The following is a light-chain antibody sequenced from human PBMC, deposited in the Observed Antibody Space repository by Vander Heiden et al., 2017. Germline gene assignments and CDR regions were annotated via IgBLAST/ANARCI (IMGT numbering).Light chain of an antibody. CDR3: QQYYTNPPT. Sequence: DIGMTQSPDSLPVSLGERATINCKSSQSVLYTSKNKNCLAWYQQRPGQPPKLLIYWASTRESGVPDRYSGSGSGTDFTLTISSLQAEDVAIYYCQQYYTNPPTFGGGTKVEIK. V-gene: IGKV4-1*01. J-gene: IGKJ4*01. CDR2: WAS. CDR1: QSVLYTSKNKNC.